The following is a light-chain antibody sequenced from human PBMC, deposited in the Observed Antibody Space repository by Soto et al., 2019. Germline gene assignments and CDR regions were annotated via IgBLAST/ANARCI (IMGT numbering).Light chain of an antibody. CDR1: QGISNY. J-gene: IGKJ2*01. Sequence: DIQMTQSPSSLSASVGDRVTITCQASQGISNYLNWYQQKPGKAPKLLIYDASTLKRGVPSRFSGSGSATDFTFTISSLDPEDIAIYYCQQYDNFPYTFGQGTKLEIK. CDR2: DAS. V-gene: IGKV1-33*01. CDR3: QQYDNFPYT.